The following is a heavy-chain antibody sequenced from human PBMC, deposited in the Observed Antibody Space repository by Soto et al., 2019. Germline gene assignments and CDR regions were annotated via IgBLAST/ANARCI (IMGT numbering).Heavy chain of an antibody. CDR1: GDSISNYY. CDR3: AKVGTSRDSSGYPDNWFDP. Sequence: GDSISNYYWSWIRQPPGKGLEWIGCSYYGGSTNYNPSLKSRVTISLDTSKNHFSLKLNSVTAEDTAVYYCAKVGTSRDSSGYPDNWFDPWGQGTLVTAPQ. D-gene: IGHD3-22*01. CDR2: SYYGGST. J-gene: IGHJ5*02. V-gene: IGHV4-59*12.